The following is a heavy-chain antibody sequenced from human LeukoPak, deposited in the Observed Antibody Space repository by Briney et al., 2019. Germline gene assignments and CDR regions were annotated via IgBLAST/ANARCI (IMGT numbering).Heavy chain of an antibody. Sequence: NPSETLSLTCTVSGGSISTFYWSWIRQPPVKGLEWIGYIYNIGTTNYNPSLKNRATISVDTSKNQFSLRLSSVTAVDTAMYYCARHGGGLGWFDPWGQGALVTVSS. CDR3: ARHGGGLGWFDP. V-gene: IGHV4-59*08. D-gene: IGHD3-16*01. J-gene: IGHJ5*02. CDR1: GGSISTFY. CDR2: IYNIGTT.